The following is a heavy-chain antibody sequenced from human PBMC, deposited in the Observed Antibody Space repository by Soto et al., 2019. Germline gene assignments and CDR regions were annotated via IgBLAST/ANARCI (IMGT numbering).Heavy chain of an antibody. CDR3: AKEGPYINSWSSAGYLQH. Sequence: GGSLRLTCAASGFAFSNYSMNWVRQAPGKGLEWVSHISGSGGSTDYAESENGGFIISTDNVNNTLYLHMGSVRAEDTDLYFCAKEGPYINSWSSAGYLQHWGLGTQVTVSS. V-gene: IGHV3-23*01. CDR2: ISGSGGST. J-gene: IGHJ1*01. CDR1: GFAFSNYS. D-gene: IGHD2-2*02.